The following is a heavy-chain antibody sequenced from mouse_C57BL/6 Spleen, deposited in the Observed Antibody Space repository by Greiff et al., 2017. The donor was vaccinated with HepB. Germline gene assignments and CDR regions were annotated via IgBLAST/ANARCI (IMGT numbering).Heavy chain of an antibody. CDR1: GFSFNTYA. J-gene: IGHJ4*01. CDR2: IRSKSNNYAT. V-gene: IGHV10-1*01. CDR3: VRHESKRYYYAMDY. D-gene: IGHD2-5*01. Sequence: EVQVVESGGGLVQPKGSLKLSCAASGFSFNTYAMNWVRQAPGKGLEWVARIRSKSNNYATYYADSVKDRITISRDDSESMLYLQMNNLKTEDTAMYYCVRHESKRYYYAMDYWGQGTSVTVSS.